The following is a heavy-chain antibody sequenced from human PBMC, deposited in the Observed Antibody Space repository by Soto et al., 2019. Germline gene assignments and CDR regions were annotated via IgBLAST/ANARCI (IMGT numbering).Heavy chain of an antibody. D-gene: IGHD5-12*01. V-gene: IGHV3-30*18. J-gene: IGHJ4*02. CDR3: AKDVATISVFDY. CDR1: GFTFSSYG. CDR2: ISYDGSNK. Sequence: QVQLVESGGGVVQPGRSLRLSCAASGFTFSSYGMHWVRQAPGKGLEWVAVISYDGSNKYYADSVKGRFTISRDNSKNTLYVQMNSLRSEDTAVYYCAKDVATISVFDYWGQGTLVTVSS.